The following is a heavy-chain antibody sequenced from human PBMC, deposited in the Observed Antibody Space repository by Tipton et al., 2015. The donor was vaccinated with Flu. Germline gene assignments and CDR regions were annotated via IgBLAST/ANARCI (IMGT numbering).Heavy chain of an antibody. CDR2: MYASGST. J-gene: IGHJ4*02. CDR1: GDSMNSFY. D-gene: IGHD3-10*01. V-gene: IGHV4-4*07. Sequence: TLSLTCTVSGDSMNSFYWSWIRQPAGKGLEWIGRMYASGSTKYNPSLKSRVTMSVDTSKNQLSLKLTSVTAADTAVYYCARGSGSGTEMIFDFWGQGTLVNVSS. CDR3: ARGSGSGTEMIFDF.